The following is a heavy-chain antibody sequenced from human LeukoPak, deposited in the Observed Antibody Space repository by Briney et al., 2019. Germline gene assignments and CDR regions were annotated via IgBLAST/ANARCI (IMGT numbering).Heavy chain of an antibody. CDR2: ISGSGDST. J-gene: IGHJ6*02. Sequence: PGGSLRLSCAASGFTFSNYVMSWVRQAPGKGLEWVSGISGSGDSTYYADSVKGRFTISRDNSKNTLYLQMSSLRPEDTAVYYCVKGMEDYDILTGVLDVWGQGTTVTVSS. CDR3: VKGMEDYDILTGVLDV. V-gene: IGHV3-23*01. D-gene: IGHD3-9*01. CDR1: GFTFSNYV.